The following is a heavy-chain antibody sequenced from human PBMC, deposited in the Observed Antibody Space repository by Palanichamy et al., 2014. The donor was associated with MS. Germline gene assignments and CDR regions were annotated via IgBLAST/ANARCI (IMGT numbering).Heavy chain of an antibody. Sequence: EVQLVESGGGLVQPGGSLKLSCAASGFIFGESAIHWVRQASGTGLEWIARIKPKAESYATSYADSVKGRFTISRDDLKNTAYLQMSSLRTDDTAVYYCARLAYCSGVGCYQGFDYWGRGTLVTVSS. CDR2: IKPKAESYAT. CDR1: GFIFGESA. J-gene: IGHJ4*02. CDR3: ARLAYCSGVGCYQGFDY. D-gene: IGHD2-15*01. V-gene: IGHV3-73*02.